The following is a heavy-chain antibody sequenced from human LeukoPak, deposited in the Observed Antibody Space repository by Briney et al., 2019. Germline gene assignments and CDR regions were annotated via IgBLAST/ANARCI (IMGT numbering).Heavy chain of an antibody. CDR1: GFTFSSYW. J-gene: IGHJ5*02. Sequence: GVLRLSCVASGFTFSSYWMTWVRQAPGKGLEWVANIKTDGSQIYYVDSVKGRFTISRDNAKNSLYLQMNSLRAEDTAVYYCARDAFPQRGVWFGEFPPNNWFDPWGQGTLVTVSS. D-gene: IGHD3-10*01. CDR3: ARDAFPQRGVWFGEFPPNNWFDP. CDR2: IKTDGSQI. V-gene: IGHV3-7*01.